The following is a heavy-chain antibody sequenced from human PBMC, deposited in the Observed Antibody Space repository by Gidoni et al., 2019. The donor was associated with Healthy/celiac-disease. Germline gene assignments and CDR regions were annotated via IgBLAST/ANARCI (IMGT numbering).Heavy chain of an antibody. CDR1: GFTFADYA. Sequence: EVQLVESGGVVVQPGGSLSLSCAASGFTFADYAMQWVRQAPGKGLEWVSLISWDGGSTYYADSVKGRFTISRDNSKNSLYLQMNSLRAEDTALYYCAKDGFWRWNDSGYYYYGMDVWGQGTTVTVSS. CDR3: AKDGFWRWNDSGYYYYGMDV. D-gene: IGHD1-1*01. CDR2: ISWDGGST. J-gene: IGHJ6*02. V-gene: IGHV3-43D*03.